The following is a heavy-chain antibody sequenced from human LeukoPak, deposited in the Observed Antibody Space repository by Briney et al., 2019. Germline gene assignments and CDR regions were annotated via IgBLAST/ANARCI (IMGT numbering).Heavy chain of an antibody. Sequence: PGGSLRLSCAASGFSFTTYWMSWVRQAQGKGLEWVANINQDGTEKYYVDSVKGRFTISRDNGKNSLYLQMNSLRAEDTAVYYCAKDTGVGYWGQGTLVTVSS. J-gene: IGHJ4*02. V-gene: IGHV3-7*03. D-gene: IGHD4-23*01. CDR3: AKDTGVGY. CDR2: INQDGTEK. CDR1: GFSFTTYW.